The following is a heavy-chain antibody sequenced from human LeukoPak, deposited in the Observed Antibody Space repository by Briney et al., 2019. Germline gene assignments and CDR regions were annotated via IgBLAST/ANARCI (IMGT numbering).Heavy chain of an antibody. CDR2: ISAYNGNT. D-gene: IGHD3-10*01. CDR1: GYTFTSYG. V-gene: IGHV1-18*01. Sequence: GASVKVSCKASGYTFTSYGISWVRQAPGRELEGMGWISAYNGNTNYAQKLEGRVTMTTDTSTITAYMELRSLRSDDPAMYYCARDWVGYYGSGSGGDWFDPWGQGTMVTVSS. J-gene: IGHJ5*02. CDR3: ARDWVGYYGSGSGGDWFDP.